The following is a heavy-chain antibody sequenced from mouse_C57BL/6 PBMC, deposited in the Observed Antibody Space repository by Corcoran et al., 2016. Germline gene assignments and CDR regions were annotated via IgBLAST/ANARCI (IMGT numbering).Heavy chain of an antibody. D-gene: IGHD1-1*01. V-gene: IGHV9-3*01. Sequence: QIQLVQSGPELKKPGETVKISCKASGYTFTTYGMSWVKQAPGKGLKWMGWINTYSGVPTYADDFKGRFAFSLETSASTAYLQINNLKNEDTATYFCARSTVNWYFDVWGTGTTVTVSS. CDR3: ARSTVNWYFDV. CDR1: GYTFTTYG. J-gene: IGHJ1*03. CDR2: INTYSGVP.